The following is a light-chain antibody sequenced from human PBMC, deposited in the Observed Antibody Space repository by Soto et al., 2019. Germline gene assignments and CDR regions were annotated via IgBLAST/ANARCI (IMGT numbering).Light chain of an antibody. Sequence: DIQMTQSPSSLSASVGDRVTMTCRASQSITKYLNWYQQKPEKAPKLLIYAASSLQSGVPSRFSGSGSGTDFTLSISSLQSEDFDTYYCQQSYSTSWTFGHGTKVDIK. CDR3: QQSYSTSWT. CDR1: QSITKY. V-gene: IGKV1-39*01. J-gene: IGKJ1*01. CDR2: AAS.